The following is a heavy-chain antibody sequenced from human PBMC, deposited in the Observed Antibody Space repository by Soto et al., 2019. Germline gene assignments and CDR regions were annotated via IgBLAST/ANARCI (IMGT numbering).Heavy chain of an antibody. Sequence: SVKVSCKASGGTFSSYAISWVRQAPGQGLEWMGGIIPIFGTANYAQKFQGRVTITADESTSTVYMELSSLRSEDTAVYYCARALTSHDAFDIWGQGTMVTVSS. CDR1: GGTFSSYA. J-gene: IGHJ3*02. D-gene: IGHD2-21*02. CDR3: ARALTSHDAFDI. V-gene: IGHV1-69*01. CDR2: IIPIFGTA.